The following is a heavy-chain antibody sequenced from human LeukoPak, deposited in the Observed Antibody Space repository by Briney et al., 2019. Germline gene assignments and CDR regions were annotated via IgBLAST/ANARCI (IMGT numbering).Heavy chain of an antibody. CDR3: AKSVGASLDY. CDR1: GFTFSSYG. Sequence: GVSLRLSCAASGFTFSSYGMHWVRQAPGKGLEWVAVISYDGSNKYYADSVKGRFTISRDNSKNTLYLQMDSLRAEDTAVYYCAKSVGASLDYWGQGTLVTVSS. CDR2: ISYDGSNK. J-gene: IGHJ4*02. V-gene: IGHV3-30*18. D-gene: IGHD1-26*01.